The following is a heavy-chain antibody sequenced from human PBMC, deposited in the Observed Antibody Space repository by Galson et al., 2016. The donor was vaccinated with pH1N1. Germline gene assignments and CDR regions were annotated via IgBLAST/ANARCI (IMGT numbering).Heavy chain of an antibody. V-gene: IGHV1-46*03. CDR1: GDTFTNYY. CDR2: ISPTSGRP. Sequence: SVKVSCKASGDTFTNYYFHWVRQAPGQGLEWMGVISPTSGRPRYAQSFQDRITISRDTSTQTVYMELRSLRSDDTAVYFCARGDGVWGDFYWGQGTLVTISS. D-gene: IGHD3-16*01. J-gene: IGHJ4*02. CDR3: ARGDGVWGDFY.